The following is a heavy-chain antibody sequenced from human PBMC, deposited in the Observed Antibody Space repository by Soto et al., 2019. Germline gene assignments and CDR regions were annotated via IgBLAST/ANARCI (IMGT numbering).Heavy chain of an antibody. J-gene: IGHJ4*02. V-gene: IGHV4-34*02. Sequence: QVQLQQWGAGLLKPSETLSLTCAVYGAAFSDYYWSWIRQPPGKGLEWIGEINDSGSTNYNPSLKSRVTISVERSKNQFALQLSSVTAADTAVYYCARGKWLDNSWGQGTLVTVSS. CDR2: INDSGST. CDR3: ARGKWLDNS. D-gene: IGHD6-19*01. CDR1: GAAFSDYY.